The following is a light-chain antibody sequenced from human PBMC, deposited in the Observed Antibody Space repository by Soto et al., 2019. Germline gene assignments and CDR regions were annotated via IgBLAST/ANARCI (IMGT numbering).Light chain of an antibody. Sequence: EVVMTQSPATLSVSPGGRATLSCRASQSVSSDLALYQQKPGQAPRLLIYGASTRATGVPARFSGSGSGTDFTLTISSLQSEDFTVYYCQQYKKWPLITFGQGTRLEIK. CDR2: GAS. CDR1: QSVSSD. V-gene: IGKV3-15*01. J-gene: IGKJ5*01. CDR3: QQYKKWPLIT.